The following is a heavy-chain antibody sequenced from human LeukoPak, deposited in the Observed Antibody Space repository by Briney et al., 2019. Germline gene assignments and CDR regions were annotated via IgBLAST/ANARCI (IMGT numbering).Heavy chain of an antibody. CDR2: FSGSGITT. D-gene: IGHD6-19*01. J-gene: IGHJ4*01. Sequence: GGSLRLSCAASGFTFSNSAMSWVRQAPGKGLEWVSTFSGSGITTYYADSVKGRFTISRDNSKNTLYLQMNSLRAEDTAVYYCAKGIYSSGWSYFDYWGHGTLVTVSS. V-gene: IGHV3-23*01. CDR1: GFTFSNSA. CDR3: AKGIYSSGWSYFDY.